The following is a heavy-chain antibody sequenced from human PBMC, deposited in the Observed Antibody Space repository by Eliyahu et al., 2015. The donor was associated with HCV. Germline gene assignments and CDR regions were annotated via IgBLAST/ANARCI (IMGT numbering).Heavy chain of an antibody. D-gene: IGHD6-6*01. CDR2: ISYDGSNK. Sequence: QVQLVESGGGVVQPGXSLXLSXAASGFTFXXYAMHWVRQAPGKGLEWVAVISYDGSNKYYADSVKGRFTISRDNSKNTLYLQMNSLRAEDTAVYYCARARALIAARPGPDYWGQGTLVTVSS. V-gene: IGHV3-30-3*01. CDR1: GFTFXXYA. J-gene: IGHJ4*02. CDR3: ARARALIAARPGPDY.